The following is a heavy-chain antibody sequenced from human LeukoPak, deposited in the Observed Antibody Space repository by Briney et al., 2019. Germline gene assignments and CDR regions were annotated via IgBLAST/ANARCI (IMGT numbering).Heavy chain of an antibody. V-gene: IGHV3-48*03. CDR2: ISSSGSTI. D-gene: IGHD2-15*01. CDR3: ARHSYYYYYYMDV. Sequence: GGSLRLSCAASGFTFSSYEMNWVRQAPGKGLEWVSYISSSGSTIYYADSVKGRFTISRDNAKNSLYLQMNSLRAEDTAVYYCARHSYYYYYYMDVWGKGTTVTVSS. J-gene: IGHJ6*03. CDR1: GFTFSSYE.